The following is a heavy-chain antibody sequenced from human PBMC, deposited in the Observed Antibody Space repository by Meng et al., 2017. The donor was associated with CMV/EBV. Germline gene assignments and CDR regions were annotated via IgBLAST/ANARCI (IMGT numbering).Heavy chain of an antibody. V-gene: IGHV3-23*03. D-gene: IGHD3-22*01. CDR3: AKLRGSGFNSYWYFDL. J-gene: IGHJ2*01. Sequence: GGSLRLSCAASGFTFSVYAMPWVRQAPGKGLEWVSIIYSGGSSTYYADSLKGRFTISRDDSKNTLYLQVNSLRADDTAVYYCAKLRGSGFNSYWYFDLWGRGTLVTVSS. CDR2: IYSGGSST. CDR1: GFTFSVYA.